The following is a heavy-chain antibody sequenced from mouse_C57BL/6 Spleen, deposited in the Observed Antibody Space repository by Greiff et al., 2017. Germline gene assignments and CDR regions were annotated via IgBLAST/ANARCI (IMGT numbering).Heavy chain of an antibody. CDR3: ARWGPLGAMDY. V-gene: IGHV1-64*01. Sequence: QVQLQQPGAELVKPGASVKLSCKASGYTFTSYWMHWVKQRPGHGLEWIGMIQPNIGSTNYNEKFKSKATLTVDKSSSTAYMQLCSLTSEDSAVYYGARWGPLGAMDYWGQGTSVTVSS. J-gene: IGHJ4*01. CDR2: IQPNIGST. CDR1: GYTFTSYW. D-gene: IGHD4-1*01.